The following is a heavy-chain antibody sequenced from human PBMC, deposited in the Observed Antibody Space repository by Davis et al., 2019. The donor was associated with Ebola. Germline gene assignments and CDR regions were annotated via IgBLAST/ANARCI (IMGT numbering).Heavy chain of an antibody. CDR1: GYTFTDSY. CDR3: ARDPRGDDSFDI. J-gene: IGHJ3*02. CDR2: INPNSGAT. V-gene: IGHV1-2*04. Sequence: ASVKVSCKASGYTFTDSYIHWVRQAPGQGLEWMGWINPNSGATNYAQKFQGWVTMTRDTSISTAYMELSSLKFDDTAVFYCARDPRGDDSFDIWGQGTMVTVSS. D-gene: IGHD3-10*01.